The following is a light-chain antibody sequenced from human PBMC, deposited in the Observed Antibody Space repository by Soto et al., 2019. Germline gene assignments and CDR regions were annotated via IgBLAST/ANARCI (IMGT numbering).Light chain of an antibody. Sequence: IVLTQSPATLSVSPGERATLSCRASQSIANNLAWYQQRPGQAPRLLIHGASTRATGIPARFSGSGSGTDFTLTISSLEPEDFGVYYCQQRWHWPSNTFGQGTRLEIK. V-gene: IGKV3-15*01. CDR1: QSIANN. J-gene: IGKJ5*01. CDR2: GAS. CDR3: QQRWHWPSNT.